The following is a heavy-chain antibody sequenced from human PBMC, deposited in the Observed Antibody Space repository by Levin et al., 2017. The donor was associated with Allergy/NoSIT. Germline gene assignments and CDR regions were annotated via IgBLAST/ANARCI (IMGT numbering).Heavy chain of an antibody. CDR2: INSDGSST. J-gene: IGHJ5*02. CDR1: GFTFSSYW. CDR3: ARGLVKRVLPFDP. D-gene: IGHD2-15*01. Sequence: ETLSLTCAASGFTFSSYWMHWVRQAPGKGLVWVSRINSDGSSTNYADSVKGRFTISRDNAKNTLYLQINSLRAEDTAVYYCARGLVKRVLPFDPWGQGTLVTVSS. V-gene: IGHV3-74*01.